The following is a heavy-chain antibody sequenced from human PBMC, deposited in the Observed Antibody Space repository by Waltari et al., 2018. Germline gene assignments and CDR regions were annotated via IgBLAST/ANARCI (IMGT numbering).Heavy chain of an antibody. CDR1: GYIFTAYF. CDR3: VRDVNDDPRGDY. V-gene: IGHV1-2*02. D-gene: IGHD1-1*01. CDR2: LDPKTGDR. J-gene: IGHJ4*02. Sequence: QVQLVQSGPEVTKPGASVEVSCQAFGYIFTAYFLHWVRQAPGQGLEWMGWLDPKTGDRNSAPRFQGRVTMTRDTSINTAYLKVTSLKSDDTAVYYCVRDVNDDPRGDYWGQGTLVTVSS.